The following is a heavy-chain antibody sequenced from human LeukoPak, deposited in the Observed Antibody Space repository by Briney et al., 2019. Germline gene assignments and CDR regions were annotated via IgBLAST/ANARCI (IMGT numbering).Heavy chain of an antibody. CDR1: GGSFSGYY. Sequence: SETLSLTCAVYGGSFSGYYWSWIRQPPGKGLEWIGEINHSGSTNYNPSLKSRVTISVDTSKNQFSLKLSPVTAADTAVYYCARSIAVARIDYWGQGNLVTVSS. V-gene: IGHV4-34*01. D-gene: IGHD6-19*01. CDR3: ARSIAVARIDY. CDR2: INHSGST. J-gene: IGHJ4*02.